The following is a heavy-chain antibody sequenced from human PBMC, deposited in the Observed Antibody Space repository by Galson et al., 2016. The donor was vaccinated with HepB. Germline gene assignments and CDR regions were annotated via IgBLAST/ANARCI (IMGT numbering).Heavy chain of an antibody. CDR1: GYRFASYW. D-gene: IGHD5-24*01. Sequence: QSGAEVKKPGESLKISCKGSGYRFASYWIGWVRQMPGKGLEWMGMIYPGDSDTRYSPSFQGQVIISADKFISTAYLQWDSLKASDTAIYYCARHGGGYNYLDDYYYYGMDVWGRGTTVTVSS. V-gene: IGHV5-51*01. CDR2: IYPGDSDT. J-gene: IGHJ6*02. CDR3: ARHGGGYNYLDDYYYYGMDV.